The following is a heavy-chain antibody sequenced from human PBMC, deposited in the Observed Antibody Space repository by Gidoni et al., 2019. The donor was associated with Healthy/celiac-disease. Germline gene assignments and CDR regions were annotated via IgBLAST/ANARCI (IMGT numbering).Heavy chain of an antibody. J-gene: IGHJ3*02. D-gene: IGHD3-10*01. V-gene: IGHV4-39*01. CDR3: ARLVTVRGVIPDAFDI. CDR2: IYYSGRT. CDR1: GGSISSSSYY. Sequence: QLQLQEWGPGRGKPSETLSRTCTDSGGSISSSSYYWVWIRQPPGKGTEWIGSIYYSGRTYDNPSLKSRVTISVDTSKTQFSLKLSSVTAADTAVYYCARLVTVRGVIPDAFDIWGHGTMVTVSS.